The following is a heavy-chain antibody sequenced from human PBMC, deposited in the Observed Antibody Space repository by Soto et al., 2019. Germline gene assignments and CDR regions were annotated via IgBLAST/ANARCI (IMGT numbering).Heavy chain of an antibody. Sequence: QVQLVQSGAEVKKPGASVKVSCKASGYTFTSYDINWVRQATGQGLEWMGWMNPNRGNTGYAQKSQGRIPMTRNTTTSTAYMELSSLKSEDTAVYYCARGSGYYAYDYYMDVWGKGTTVTVSS. CDR3: ARGSGYYAYDYYMDV. V-gene: IGHV1-8*01. CDR1: GYTFTSYD. D-gene: IGHD3-3*01. J-gene: IGHJ6*03. CDR2: MNPNRGNT.